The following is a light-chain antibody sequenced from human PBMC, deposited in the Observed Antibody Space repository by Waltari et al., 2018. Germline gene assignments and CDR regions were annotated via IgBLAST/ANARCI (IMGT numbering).Light chain of an antibody. J-gene: IGLJ2*01. CDR2: DDS. V-gene: IGLV3-21*02. CDR1: NIGIHS. CDR3: QVWDRSSAHRHVV. Sequence: SYVLTQPPSVSVAPGQPATITCGGDNIGIHSVHWYQRKPGQAPVVVVYDDSDRPSGIPERFSGSNSGNTATLTISRGEAGDEADYDCQVWDRSSAHRHVVFGGGTKLTVL.